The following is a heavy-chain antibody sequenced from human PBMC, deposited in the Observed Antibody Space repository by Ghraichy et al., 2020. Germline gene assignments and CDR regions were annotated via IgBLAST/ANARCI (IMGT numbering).Heavy chain of an antibody. V-gene: IGHV2-26*01. CDR2: IFSNDET. D-gene: IGHD6-19*01. Sequence: SGPTLVKPTETLTLTCTVSGFLLSNTRMGVSWIRQPPGKALEWLAHIFSNDETSYSTSLKSRLIISKDTSESQVVLTMTDMDPVDTATYYCARISGWYDGFDYWGQGTLVTVSS. CDR3: ARISGWYDGFDY. J-gene: IGHJ4*02. CDR1: GFLLSNTRMG.